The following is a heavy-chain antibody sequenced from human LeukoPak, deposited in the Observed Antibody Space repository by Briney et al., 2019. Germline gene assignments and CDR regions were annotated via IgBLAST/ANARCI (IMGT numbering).Heavy chain of an antibody. J-gene: IGHJ4*02. Sequence: GGSLRLSCAASGFTFSSYAMNWVRQTPGKGLEWVSAITGSGSSAFYADSVKGRFTISRDNSKSTLYLQMSSLRAEDTALYYCAKPGDYGDYVHYFAFWGQGTLVTVSS. CDR1: GFTFSSYA. CDR2: ITGSGSSA. CDR3: AKPGDYGDYVHYFAF. V-gene: IGHV3-23*01. D-gene: IGHD4-17*01.